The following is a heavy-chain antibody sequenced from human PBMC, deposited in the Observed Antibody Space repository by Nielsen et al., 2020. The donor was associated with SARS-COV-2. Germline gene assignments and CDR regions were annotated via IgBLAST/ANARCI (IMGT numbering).Heavy chain of an antibody. CDR2: IKQDGSEK. V-gene: IGHV3-7*01. D-gene: IGHD4-11*01. Sequence: GESLKISCAASGFTFSSYWMNWVRQAPGKGLEWVANIKQDGSEKYYGDSVKGRFTISRDNSKNTLYLEMHSPRSEDTGVYRCAKEDDHSNDYVRYQYMDVWGRGTTVTVSS. CDR1: GFTFSSYW. J-gene: IGHJ6*03. CDR3: AKEDDHSNDYVRYQYMDV.